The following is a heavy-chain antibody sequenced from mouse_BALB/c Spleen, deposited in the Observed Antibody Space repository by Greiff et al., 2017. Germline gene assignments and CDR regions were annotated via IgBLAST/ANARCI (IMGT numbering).Heavy chain of an antibody. Sequence: EVHLVESGPGLVKPSQSLSLTCTVTGYSITSDYAWNWIRQFPGNKLEWMGYISYSGSTSYNPSLKSRISITRDTSKNQFFLQLNSVTTEDTATYYCARGGFWGSSLYAMDYWGQGTSVTVSS. CDR3: ARGGFWGSSLYAMDY. CDR1: GYSITSDYA. D-gene: IGHD1-1*01. J-gene: IGHJ4*01. V-gene: IGHV3-2*02. CDR2: ISYSGST.